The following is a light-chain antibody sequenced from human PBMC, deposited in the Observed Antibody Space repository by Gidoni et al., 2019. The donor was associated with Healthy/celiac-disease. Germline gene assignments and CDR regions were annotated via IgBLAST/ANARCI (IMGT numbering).Light chain of an antibody. Sequence: DIQMTQSPSSLSASVGDRVTITCRASQSISSYLNWYQQKPGKAPKLLIYAASSLQSGVPSRFSGSGSGKDFTLTISSLQPEDFATYYCQQSYSTQSAFGGGTKVEIK. V-gene: IGKV1-39*01. J-gene: IGKJ4*01. CDR1: QSISSY. CDR3: QQSYSTQSA. CDR2: AAS.